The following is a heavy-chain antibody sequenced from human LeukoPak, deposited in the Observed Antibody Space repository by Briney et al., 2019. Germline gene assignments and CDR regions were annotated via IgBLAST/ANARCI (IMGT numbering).Heavy chain of an antibody. CDR1: GFTFSSYE. Sequence: GGSLRLSCAASGFTFSSYEMNWVRQAPGKGLEWVSYISSSGSTIYYADSVKGRFTISRDNAKNSLYLQMNSLRAEDTAVYYCARLGEQPYYFDYWGQGTLVTVPS. D-gene: IGHD1/OR15-1a*01. CDR2: ISSSGSTI. CDR3: ARLGEQPYYFDY. J-gene: IGHJ4*02. V-gene: IGHV3-48*03.